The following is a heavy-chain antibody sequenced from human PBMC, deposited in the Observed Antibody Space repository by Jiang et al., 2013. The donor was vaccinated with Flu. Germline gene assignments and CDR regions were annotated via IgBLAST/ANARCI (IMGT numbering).Heavy chain of an antibody. Sequence: GSGLVKPSQTLSLTCSVSGGSISRGAYYWSWIRQHPGKGLEYIGYIYDSGSTYYNPSLKSRVTISADTSKNQFSLKMNSVTAADTAMYYCARGDGDYPDYWGQGNLVTVSS. CDR2: IYDSGST. J-gene: IGHJ4*02. V-gene: IGHV4-31*03. CDR1: GGSISRGAYY. D-gene: IGHD4-17*01. CDR3: ARGDGDYPDY.